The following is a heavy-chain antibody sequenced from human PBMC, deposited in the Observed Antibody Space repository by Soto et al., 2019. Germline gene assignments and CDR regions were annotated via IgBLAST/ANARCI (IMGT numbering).Heavy chain of an antibody. CDR3: ARDIVVVVAATQSRWFDP. J-gene: IGHJ5*02. Sequence: ASVKVSCKASGYTFTSYAMHWVRQAPGQRLEWMGWINAGNGNTKYSQKFQGRVTITRDTSASTAYMERSSLRSEDTAVYYCARDIVVVVAATQSRWFDPWGQGTLVTVSS. CDR1: GYTFTSYA. V-gene: IGHV1-3*01. D-gene: IGHD2-15*01. CDR2: INAGNGNT.